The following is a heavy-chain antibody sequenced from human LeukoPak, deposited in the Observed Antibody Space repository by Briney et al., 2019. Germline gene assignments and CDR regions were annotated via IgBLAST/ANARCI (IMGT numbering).Heavy chain of an antibody. J-gene: IGHJ2*01. Sequence: SETLSLTCAVSGGSISSGGYSWSWIRQPPGKGLEWIGYICHSGSTYYNPSLKSRVTMSVDRPKNQFSLKLSSVTAAHTAVYYCARGRDYCSGDSCWWYFALWGRGTLVNVSS. CDR1: GGSISSGGYS. CDR3: ARGRDYCSGDSCWWYFAL. CDR2: ICHSGST. D-gene: IGHD2-15*01. V-gene: IGHV4-30-2*01.